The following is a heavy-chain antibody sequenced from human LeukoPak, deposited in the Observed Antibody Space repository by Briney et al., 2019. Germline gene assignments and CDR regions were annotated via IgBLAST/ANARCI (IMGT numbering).Heavy chain of an antibody. CDR3: ARDLRRYNWNYVPFDY. V-gene: IGHV1-18*01. CDR1: GYTFTIYG. D-gene: IGHD1-7*01. J-gene: IGHJ4*02. Sequence: ASVKVPCKASGYTFTIYGISWVRQAPGQGLEWMGWISAYNGNTNYAQKLQGRVTMTTDTSTSTAYMELRSLRSDDTAVYYCARDLRRYNWNYVPFDYWGQGTPVTVSS. CDR2: ISAYNGNT.